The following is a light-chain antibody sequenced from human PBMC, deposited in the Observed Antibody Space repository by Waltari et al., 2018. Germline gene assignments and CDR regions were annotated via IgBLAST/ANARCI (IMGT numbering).Light chain of an antibody. CDR2: EVS. J-gene: IGLJ2*01. V-gene: IGLV2-23*02. CDR3: CAYAGSSIPVV. CDR1: SSDVGSYNF. Sequence: QSALTQPASVSGSPGQSITISCIGTSSDVGSYNFVSWYQHHPGKAPKVLIYEVSGRPSGVFTRFSGSKSGNTASLTISGLQAEDEADYYCCAYAGSSIPVVFGGGTKLTVL.